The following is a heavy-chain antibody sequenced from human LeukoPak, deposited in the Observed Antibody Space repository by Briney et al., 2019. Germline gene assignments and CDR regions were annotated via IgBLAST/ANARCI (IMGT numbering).Heavy chain of an antibody. CDR1: GFTFSGPA. Sequence: PGGSLKLSCAASGFTFSGPAMHWVRQASGKGLEWVGRIRSKANSYATAYAASVKGRFTISRDDSKNTAYLQMNSLKTEDTAVYYCTTASGHQNYYYYYYGMDVWGQGTTVTVSS. V-gene: IGHV3-73*01. J-gene: IGHJ6*02. CDR3: TTASGHQNYYYYYYGMDV. CDR2: IRSKANSYAT. D-gene: IGHD6-19*01.